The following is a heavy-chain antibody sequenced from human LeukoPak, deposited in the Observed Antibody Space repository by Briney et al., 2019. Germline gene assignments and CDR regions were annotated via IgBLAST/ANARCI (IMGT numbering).Heavy chain of an antibody. V-gene: IGHV2-5*02. CDR3: GHTTWIQLWPNPYYFDY. CDR2: IYWDDDK. J-gene: IGHJ4*02. D-gene: IGHD5-18*01. CDR1: GFSLSTSGVG. Sequence: SGPTLVNPTQTLTLTCTFSGFSLSTSGVGVGWIRQPPGKALEWLALIYWDDDKRYSPSLKSRLTITKDTSKNQVVLTMTNMDPVDTATYYCGHTTWIQLWPNPYYFDYWGQGTLVTVSS.